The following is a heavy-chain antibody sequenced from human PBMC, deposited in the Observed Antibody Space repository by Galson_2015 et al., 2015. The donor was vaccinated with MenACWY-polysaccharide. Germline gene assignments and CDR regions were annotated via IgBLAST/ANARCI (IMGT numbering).Heavy chain of an antibody. CDR2: INHSGST. CDR3: ARAMLRGYDRVLCYFDY. D-gene: IGHD5-12*01. Sequence: SETLSLTCAVYGGSFSGYYWSWIRQPPGKGLEWIGEINHSGSTNYNPSLKSRVTISVDTSKNQFSLKLSSVTAADTAVYYCARAMLRGYDRVLCYFDYWGQGTLVTVSS. CDR1: GGSFSGYY. V-gene: IGHV4-34*01. J-gene: IGHJ4*02.